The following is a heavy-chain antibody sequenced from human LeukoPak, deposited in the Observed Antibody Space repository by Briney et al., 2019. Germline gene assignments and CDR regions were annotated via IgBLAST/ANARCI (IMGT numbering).Heavy chain of an antibody. D-gene: IGHD3-10*01. CDR1: GGSISSNNW. Sequence: PSETLSLTCAVSGGSISSNNWWSWVRQSPGKGLEWIGEIHHSGSTNYNPSLKSRVTVSVDKSKNQFSLKLTSVTAADTAVYYCAREQLSITSYGMDVWGQGTTVTVSS. J-gene: IGHJ6*02. V-gene: IGHV4-4*02. CDR3: AREQLSITSYGMDV. CDR2: IHHSGST.